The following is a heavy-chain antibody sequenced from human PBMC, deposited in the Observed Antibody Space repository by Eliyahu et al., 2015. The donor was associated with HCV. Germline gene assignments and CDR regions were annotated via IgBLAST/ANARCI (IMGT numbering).Heavy chain of an antibody. J-gene: IGHJ4*02. CDR2: ISVSDGNT. Sequence: SGFSYMYYGMTWVRQAPGKGLEWVSTISVSDGNTYYADSVKGRFTISRDNSKNTLYLQMNSLRAEDTAVYYCAKDLRGSNIVRYFDYWGQGTLVTVSA. CDR1: GFSYMYYG. CDR3: AKDLRGSNIVRYFDY. V-gene: IGHV3-23*01. D-gene: IGHD4-23*01.